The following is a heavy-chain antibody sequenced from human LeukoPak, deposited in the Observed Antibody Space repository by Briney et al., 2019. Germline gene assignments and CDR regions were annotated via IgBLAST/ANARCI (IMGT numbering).Heavy chain of an antibody. CDR3: AHRLAPGYYYGPPHNWFDP. J-gene: IGHJ5*02. CDR2: IYWDDDK. V-gene: IGHV2-5*02. CDR1: GFSLSTSGVG. Sequence: SGPTLVNPTQTLTLTCTFSGFSLSTSGVGVGWIRQPPGKALEWLALIYWDDDKRYSPSLKSRLTITKDTSKNQVVLTMTNMDPVDTATYYCAHRLAPGYYYGPPHNWFDPWGQGTLVAVSS. D-gene: IGHD3-10*01.